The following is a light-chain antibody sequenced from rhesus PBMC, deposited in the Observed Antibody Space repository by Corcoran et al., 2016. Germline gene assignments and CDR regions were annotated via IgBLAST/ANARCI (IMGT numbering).Light chain of an antibody. CDR2: KAS. V-gene: IGKV1-74*01. Sequence: DIQMTQSPSSLSASVGDRVTITCRASENVNNYLNWYQQKPGKAPQLLIYKASTLQSGVPSRFSGSGSGTDYTFTISSLQPEDVATYFCQHGYGTPLTFGGGTKVEIK. CDR3: QHGYGTPLT. CDR1: ENVNNY. J-gene: IGKJ4*01.